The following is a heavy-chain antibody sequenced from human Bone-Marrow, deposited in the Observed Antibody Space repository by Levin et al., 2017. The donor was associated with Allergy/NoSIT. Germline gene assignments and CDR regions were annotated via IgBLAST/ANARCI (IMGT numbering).Heavy chain of an antibody. D-gene: IGHD6-25*01. CDR1: GFTFSSYA. CDR2: ISYDGSNK. J-gene: IGHJ4*02. Sequence: GGSLRLSCAASGFTFSSYAMHWVRQAPGKGLEWVAVISYDGSNKYYADSVKGRFTISRDNSKNTLYLQMNSLRAEDTAVYYCAREGLWSSGETPPFDNWGQGTLVTVSS. V-gene: IGHV3-30-3*01. CDR3: AREGLWSSGETPPFDN.